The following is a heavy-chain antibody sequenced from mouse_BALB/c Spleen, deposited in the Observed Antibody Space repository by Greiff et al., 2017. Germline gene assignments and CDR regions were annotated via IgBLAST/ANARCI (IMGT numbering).Heavy chain of an antibody. CDR1: GFTFSDYY. CDR3: ARGGGSWFAY. V-gene: IGHV5-4*02. D-gene: IGHD3-1*01. Sequence: VQLKQSGGCLVKPGGSLKLSCAASGFTFSDYYMYWVRQTPEKRLEWVATISDGGSYTYYPDSVKGRFTISRDNAKNNLYLQMSSLKSEDTAMYYCARGGGSWFAYWGQGTLVTVSA. CDR2: ISDGGSYT. J-gene: IGHJ3*01.